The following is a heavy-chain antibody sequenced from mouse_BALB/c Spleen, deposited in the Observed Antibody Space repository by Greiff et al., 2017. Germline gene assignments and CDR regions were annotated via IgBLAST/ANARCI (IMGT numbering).Heavy chain of an antibody. CDR2: ISSGSSTI. V-gene: IGHV5-17*03. Sequence: DVMLVESGGGLVQPGGSRKLSCAASGFTFSSFGMHWVRQAPEKGLEWVAYISSGSSTIYYAATVKGRFTISRDNAKNNLYLQMSSLKSEDTALYYCARERNFYQAWFAYWGQGTLVTVSA. CDR1: GFTFSSFG. J-gene: IGHJ3*01. CDR3: ARERNFYQAWFAY.